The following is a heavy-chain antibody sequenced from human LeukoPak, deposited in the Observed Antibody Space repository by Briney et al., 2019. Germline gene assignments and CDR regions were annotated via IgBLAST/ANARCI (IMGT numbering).Heavy chain of an antibody. CDR2: ISGSSSYT. V-gene: IGHV3-11*03. CDR1: GFTFSDYY. CDR3: ARRSSWNLYYFDY. Sequence: GGSLRLSCAASGFTFSDYYMSWIRQAPGKGLEWVSYISGSSSYTNNADSVKGRFAISRDNAKNSLYLQMNSLRAEDTAVYYCARRSSWNLYYFDYWGQGTLVTVSS. D-gene: IGHD6-13*01. J-gene: IGHJ4*02.